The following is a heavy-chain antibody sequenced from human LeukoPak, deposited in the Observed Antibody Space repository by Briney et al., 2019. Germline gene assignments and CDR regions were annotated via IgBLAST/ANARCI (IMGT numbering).Heavy chain of an antibody. CDR3: ANLYYDILTGYLDAFDI. Sequence: EASVKVSCKASGYTFTSYYMHWVRQAPGQGLEWMGIINPSGGSTSYAQKFQGRVTMTRDTSTSTVYMGLSSLRSEDTAVYYCANLYYDILTGYLDAFDIWGQGTMVTVSS. D-gene: IGHD3-9*01. J-gene: IGHJ3*02. CDR2: INPSGGST. CDR1: GYTFTSYY. V-gene: IGHV1-46*01.